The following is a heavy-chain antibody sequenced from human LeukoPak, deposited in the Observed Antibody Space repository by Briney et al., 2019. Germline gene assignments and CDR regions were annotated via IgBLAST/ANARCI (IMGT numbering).Heavy chain of an antibody. D-gene: IGHD6-13*01. CDR3: ARRRVSSGTSSLDY. CDR1: GGSISSYY. J-gene: IGHJ4*02. CDR2: IYYSGST. Sequence: SETLSLTCTVSGGSISSYYWGWIRQPPGKGLEWIGYIYYSGSTYYNPSLKSRVTISVDTSKNQFSLKLSSVTAADTAVYYCARRRVSSGTSSLDYWGQGTLVTVSS. V-gene: IGHV4-59*08.